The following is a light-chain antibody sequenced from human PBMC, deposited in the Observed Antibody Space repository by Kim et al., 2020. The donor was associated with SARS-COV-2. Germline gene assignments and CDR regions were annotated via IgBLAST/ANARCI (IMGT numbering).Light chain of an antibody. CDR1: QSVSSSY. CDR3: QQYGSSPQM. J-gene: IGKJ1*01. CDR2: GAS. V-gene: IGKV3-20*01. Sequence: EIVLTQSPGTLSLSPGERATLSCRASQSVSSSYLAWYQQKPGQAPRLLIYGASSRATGIPDRFSGSGSGTDFTLTTSRLEPEDFAVYYCQQYGSSPQMFGQGTKVDIK.